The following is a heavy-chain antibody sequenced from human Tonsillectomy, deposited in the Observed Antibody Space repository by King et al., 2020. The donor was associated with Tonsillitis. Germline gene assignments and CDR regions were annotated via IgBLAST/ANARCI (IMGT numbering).Heavy chain of an antibody. Sequence: HVQLQESGPGLVKPSQNLSLTCTVSGGTISTGGWNWSWIRQLPGKGLEWIGNVYYSGSTYYNPSLKSRVAMSVDTSKNQFSLKLSSVTAADTAIYYCARDVRRYYTSGERSSYYYMDVWGKGTTVTVSS. D-gene: IGHD3-10*01. V-gene: IGHV4-31*03. CDR2: VYYSGST. J-gene: IGHJ6*03. CDR1: GGTISTGGWN. CDR3: ARDVRRYYTSGERSSYYYMDV.